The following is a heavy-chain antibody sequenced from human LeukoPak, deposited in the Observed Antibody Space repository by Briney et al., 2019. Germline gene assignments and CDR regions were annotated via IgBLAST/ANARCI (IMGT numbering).Heavy chain of an antibody. Sequence: SETLSLTCTVSGGSISSGDYYWSWIRQPPGKGLEWVRYIYYSGSTYYNPSLKSRVTISVDTSENQFSLKLSSVTAADTAVYYCARDLADYWGQGTLVTVSS. CDR3: ARDLADY. J-gene: IGHJ4*02. CDR1: GGSISSGDYY. V-gene: IGHV4-30-4*08. CDR2: IYYSGST.